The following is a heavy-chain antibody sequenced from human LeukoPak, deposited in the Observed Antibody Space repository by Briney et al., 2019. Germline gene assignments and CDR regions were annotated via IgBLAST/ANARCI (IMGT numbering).Heavy chain of an antibody. CDR2: IHTDGSST. Sequence: GGSLRLSCAASGFTFSSYWMHWVRQAPGKGLVWVSRIHTDGSSTNYADSVKGRFTISRDNAKNTLYLQMNSLRAEDTAVYYCARWDNSGYYSLDYWGQGTLVTVSS. V-gene: IGHV3-74*01. CDR1: GFTFSSYW. J-gene: IGHJ4*02. D-gene: IGHD3-22*01. CDR3: ARWDNSGYYSLDY.